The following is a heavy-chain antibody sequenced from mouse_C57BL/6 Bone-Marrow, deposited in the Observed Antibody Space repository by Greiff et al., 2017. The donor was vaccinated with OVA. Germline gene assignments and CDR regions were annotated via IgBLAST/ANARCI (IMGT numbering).Heavy chain of an antibody. CDR1: GYAFGSSW. V-gene: IGHV1-82*01. CDR3: ARSYYYGSRRDY. Sequence: QVQLQQSGPELVKPGASVKISCKASGYAFGSSWMNWVKQRPGKGLEWIGRIYPGDGDTNYNGKFKGKATLTADKSSSTAYMQLSSLTSEDSAVYFCARSYYYGSRRDYWGQGTSVTVSS. D-gene: IGHD1-1*01. CDR2: IYPGDGDT. J-gene: IGHJ4*01.